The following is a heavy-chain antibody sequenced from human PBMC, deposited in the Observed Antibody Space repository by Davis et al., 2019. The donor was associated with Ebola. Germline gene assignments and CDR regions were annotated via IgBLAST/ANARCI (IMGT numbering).Heavy chain of an antibody. Sequence: GESLKISCETSGFIFRNYVMSWVRQAPGKGLEWVSTFGTVGDTYYADSVKGRFTISRDNSKNTLSLQVNSLRDDDTALYFCARQSSFIAVGAAPDYWGQGTLVTVSS. CDR2: FGTVGDT. D-gene: IGHD6-19*01. J-gene: IGHJ4*02. CDR1: GFIFRNYV. CDR3: ARQSSFIAVGAAPDY. V-gene: IGHV3-23*01.